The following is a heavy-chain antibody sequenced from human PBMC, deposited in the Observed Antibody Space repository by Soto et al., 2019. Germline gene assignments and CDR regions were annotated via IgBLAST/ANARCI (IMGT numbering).Heavy chain of an antibody. V-gene: IGHV3-30*03. D-gene: IGHD5-18*01. J-gene: IGHJ3*01. CDR3: ARERRYSFDALDL. Sequence: GGSLRLSCDASGFTFNFYGMHWVRQAPGKGLEWVAVISYDGSDKYYADSVRGRFAISRDNTKNTVWLQMNSLRGEDTAVYYCARERRYSFDALDLWGQGTLVTVSS. CDR2: ISYDGSDK. CDR1: GFTFNFYG.